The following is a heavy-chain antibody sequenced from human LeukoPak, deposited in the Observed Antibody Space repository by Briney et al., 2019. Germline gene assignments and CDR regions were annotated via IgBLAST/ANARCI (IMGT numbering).Heavy chain of an antibody. CDR1: GGSISSYY. CDR3: ASEVDNNWFDP. D-gene: IGHD5-12*01. J-gene: IGHJ5*02. V-gene: IGHV4-59*08. CDR2: IYYSGST. Sequence: SETLSLTCTVSGGSISSYYWSWIRQPPGKGLEWIGCIYYSGSTNYNPSLKSRVTISVDTSKNQFSLKLSSVTAADTAVYYCASEVDNNWFDPWGQGTLVTVSS.